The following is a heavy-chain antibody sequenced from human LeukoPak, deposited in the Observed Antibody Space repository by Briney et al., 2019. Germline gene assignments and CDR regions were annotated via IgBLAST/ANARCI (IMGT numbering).Heavy chain of an antibody. V-gene: IGHV3-7*03. CDR3: ARSPRYYFDY. J-gene: IGHJ4*02. CDR2: INLDGREK. CDR1: GFTFSSYW. Sequence: GGSLRLSCVASGFTFSSYWMSWVRQAPGKGLEWVANINLDGREKYYVDSVKGRFTISRDNAKNSLYLQMNSLRAEDTAVYYCARSPRYYFDYWGQGTLVTVSS.